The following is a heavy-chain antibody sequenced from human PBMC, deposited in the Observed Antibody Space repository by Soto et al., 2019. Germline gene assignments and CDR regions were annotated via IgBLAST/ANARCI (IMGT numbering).Heavy chain of an antibody. D-gene: IGHD6-13*01. CDR3: ARGSSTPNGYGMDV. CDR1: GGSISSSSYY. J-gene: IGHJ6*02. Sequence: SETLSLTCTVSGGSISSSSYYWGWTRQPPGKGLEWIGSIYYSGSTYYNPSLKSRVTISVDTSKNQFSLKLSSVTAADTAVYYCARGSSTPNGYGMDVWGQGTTVTVSS. CDR2: IYYSGST. V-gene: IGHV4-39*01.